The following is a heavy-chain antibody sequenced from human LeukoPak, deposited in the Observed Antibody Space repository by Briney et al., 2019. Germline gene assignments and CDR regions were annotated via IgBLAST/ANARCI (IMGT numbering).Heavy chain of an antibody. CDR2: ISDDGSYT. D-gene: IGHD2-21*01. J-gene: IGHJ4*02. CDR1: GFSFSSHW. CDR3: ASFGISWRSSY. Sequence: GGSLRLSCAASGFSFSSHWVHWVRQAHGKGLVWVSRISDDGSYTSNVDSVKGRFTIARDNVNNMLHLHMNSLRAEDTAVYYCASFGISWRSSYWGQGTLVTVSS. V-gene: IGHV3-74*01.